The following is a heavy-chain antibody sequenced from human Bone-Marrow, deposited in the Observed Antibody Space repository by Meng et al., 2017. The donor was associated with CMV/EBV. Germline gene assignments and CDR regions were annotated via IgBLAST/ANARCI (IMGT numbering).Heavy chain of an antibody. Sequence: GESLKLSCSASGFTFSSYSMNWVRQAPGKGLEWVSSISSSSSYIYYADSVKGRFTISRDNAKNSLYLQMYSLRAEDTAVYFCSCQNPRILTGHGWGQGTRVTGSS. CDR3: SCQNPRILTGHG. CDR1: GFTFSSYS. D-gene: IGHD3-9*01. J-gene: IGHJ4*02. V-gene: IGHV3-21*01. CDR2: ISSSSSYI.